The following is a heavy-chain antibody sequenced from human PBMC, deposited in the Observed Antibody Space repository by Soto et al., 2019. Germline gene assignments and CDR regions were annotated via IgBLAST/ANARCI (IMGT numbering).Heavy chain of an antibody. Sequence: GGSLRLSFAASGFTFDDYAMHWVRQAPGKGLEGVGGISGNSGSIVYADSVKGRFTISIDNAKDSLYLKMNSLRAEDTALYYCPKDQRYYDFWSGYWSVSSSGMDXWGQGTTVTVS. CDR1: GFTFDDYA. CDR3: PKDQRYYDFWSGYWSVSSSGMDX. CDR2: ISGNSGSI. V-gene: IGHV3-9*01. J-gene: IGHJ6*02. D-gene: IGHD3-3*01.